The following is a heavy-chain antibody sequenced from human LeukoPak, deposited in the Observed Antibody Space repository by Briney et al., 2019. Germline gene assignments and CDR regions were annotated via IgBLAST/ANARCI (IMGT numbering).Heavy chain of an antibody. CDR2: MNPSDGDT. CDR3: ATSYNFYYGPDV. CDR1: GYAFTDSY. Sequence: ASVKVSCKASGYAFTDSYIHWVRQAPGQGLEWMGWMNPSDGDTNYPQKFQVRVTFTRDTSINTAYMELSKVRSDDTAVYYCATSYNFYYGPDVWGQGTTVTVSS. V-gene: IGHV1-2*02. J-gene: IGHJ6*02.